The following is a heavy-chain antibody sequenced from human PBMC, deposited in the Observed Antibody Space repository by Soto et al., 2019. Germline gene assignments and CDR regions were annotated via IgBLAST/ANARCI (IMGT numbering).Heavy chain of an antibody. J-gene: IGHJ4*02. Sequence: SSGKVSCKASGYTVTSYGITWVRQTPGQGLEWMGWISAYSGNTNYAQQFQGRVTMTTDTSTSTAYMELRSLRSDDTAVYYCARDLVRTLRWTSYFDYWGQGTLVTVSS. V-gene: IGHV1-18*04. CDR2: ISAYSGNT. D-gene: IGHD4-17*01. CDR1: GYTVTSYG. CDR3: ARDLVRTLRWTSYFDY.